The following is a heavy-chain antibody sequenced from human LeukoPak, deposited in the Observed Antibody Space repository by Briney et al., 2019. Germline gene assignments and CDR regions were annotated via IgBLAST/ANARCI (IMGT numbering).Heavy chain of an antibody. CDR3: ARDGGVYCSSSNCYPRSFDV. CDR2: INQDGGEK. CDR1: GLTFSSYW. Sequence: GGSLRLSCVASGLTFSSYWMSWVRQAPGKGLEWVANINQDGGEKYYVDSVKGRFTISRDNAKSSLYLQMNSLRAEDTALYYCARDGGVYCSSSNCYPRSFDVWGQGSMVTVSS. D-gene: IGHD2-2*01. V-gene: IGHV3-7*01. J-gene: IGHJ3*01.